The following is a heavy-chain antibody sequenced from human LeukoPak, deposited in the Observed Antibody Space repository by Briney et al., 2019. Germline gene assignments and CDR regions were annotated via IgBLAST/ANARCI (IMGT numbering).Heavy chain of an antibody. Sequence: GGSLGLSSAASGFTFSSYAMSWVRQAPGKGLEWVSAISGSGGSTYYADSVKGRFTISRDNSKNTLYLQMNSLRAEDTAVYYCAKEGVERGTGKTLFDYWGQGTLVTVSS. CDR2: ISGSGGST. D-gene: IGHD3-16*01. V-gene: IGHV3-23*01. CDR1: GFTFSSYA. CDR3: AKEGVERGTGKTLFDY. J-gene: IGHJ4*02.